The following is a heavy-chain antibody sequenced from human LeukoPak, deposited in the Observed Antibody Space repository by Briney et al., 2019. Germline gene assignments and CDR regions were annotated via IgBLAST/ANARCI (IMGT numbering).Heavy chain of an antibody. J-gene: IGHJ6*03. V-gene: IGHV1-24*01. Sequence: ASVKVSCKVSGYTLTELSMHWVRQAPGKGLEWMGGFDPEDGETIYAQKFQGRVTMTEDTSTDTAYMELSSQRSEDTAVYYCATGVIRYYYYYYMDVWGKGTTVTVSS. CDR1: GYTLTELS. CDR3: ATGVIRYYYYYYMDV. CDR2: FDPEDGET. D-gene: IGHD3-16*02.